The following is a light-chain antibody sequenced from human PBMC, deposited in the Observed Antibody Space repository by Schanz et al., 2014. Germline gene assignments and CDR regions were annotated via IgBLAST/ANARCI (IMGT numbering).Light chain of an antibody. Sequence: EIVLTQSPGTLSLSPGERATLSCRASQSVSSSYLAWYQQKPGQAPRLLIYGASIRATGIPARFSGSGSGTEFTLTISSLQSEDFAVYYCQQRNNWPLTFGQGTRLEIK. J-gene: IGKJ5*01. CDR2: GAS. V-gene: IGKV3D-20*02. CDR3: QQRNNWPLT. CDR1: QSVSSSY.